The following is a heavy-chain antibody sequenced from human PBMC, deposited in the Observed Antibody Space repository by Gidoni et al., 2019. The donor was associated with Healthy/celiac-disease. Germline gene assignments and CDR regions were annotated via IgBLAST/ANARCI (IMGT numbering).Heavy chain of an antibody. CDR3: ASLSPYGDYEDY. Sequence: INSDGSSTSYADSVKGRFTISRDNAKNTLYLQMNSLRAEDTAVYYCASLSPYGDYEDYWGQGTLVTVSS. J-gene: IGHJ4*02. V-gene: IGHV3-74*01. CDR2: INSDGSST. D-gene: IGHD4-17*01.